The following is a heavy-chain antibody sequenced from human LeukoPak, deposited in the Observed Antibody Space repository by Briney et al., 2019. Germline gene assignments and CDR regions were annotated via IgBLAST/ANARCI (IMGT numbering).Heavy chain of an antibody. D-gene: IGHD6-13*01. J-gene: IGHJ4*02. CDR2: ISGSGGST. CDR1: GFTFSRYA. CDR3: ANYPAAGADY. V-gene: IGHV3-23*01. Sequence: GGSLRLSCAASGFTFSRYAISWVRESPAKRLKWVSAISGSGGSTYYADSVKGRFTISRDNSKNTLYLQMNSLRAEDTAVYYCANYPAAGADYWGQGTLVTVSS.